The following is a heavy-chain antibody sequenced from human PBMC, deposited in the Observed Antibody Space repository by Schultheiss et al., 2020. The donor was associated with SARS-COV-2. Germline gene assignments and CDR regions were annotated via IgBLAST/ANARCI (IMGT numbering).Heavy chain of an antibody. Sequence: SETLSLTCAVYGGSFSGYYWSWIRQPPGKGLEWIGSIYYSGSTNYNPSLKSRVTISVDTSKNQFSLKLNSVTPEDTAVYYCAREGARGGYDPRTPPNHYFDYWGQGTLVTVSS. CDR3: AREGARGGYDPRTPPNHYFDY. V-gene: IGHV4-34*01. J-gene: IGHJ4*02. CDR2: IYYSGST. D-gene: IGHD5-12*01. CDR1: GGSFSGYY.